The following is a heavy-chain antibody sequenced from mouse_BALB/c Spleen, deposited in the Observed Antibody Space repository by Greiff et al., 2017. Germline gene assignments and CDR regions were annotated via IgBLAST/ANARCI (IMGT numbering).Heavy chain of an antibody. CDR2: ISDGGSYT. D-gene: IGHD2-10*02. J-gene: IGHJ4*01. Sequence: EVKLVESGGGLVKPGGSLKLSCAASGFTFSDYYMYWVRQTPEKRLEWVATISDGGSYTYYPDSVKGRFTISRDNAKNNLYLQMSSLKSEDTAMYYCASVWSPYAMDYWGQGTSVTVSS. V-gene: IGHV5-4*02. CDR3: ASVWSPYAMDY. CDR1: GFTFSDYY.